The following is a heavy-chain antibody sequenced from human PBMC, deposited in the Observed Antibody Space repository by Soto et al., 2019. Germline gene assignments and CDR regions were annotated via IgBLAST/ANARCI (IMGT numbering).Heavy chain of an antibody. D-gene: IGHD3-16*01. CDR3: AKDTAWVSSRPSFDY. CDR2: ISGSGGST. CDR1: GFTFSSYA. J-gene: IGHJ4*02. V-gene: IGHV3-23*01. Sequence: PGGSLRLSCAASGFTFSSYAMSWVRQAPGKGLEWVSAISGSGGSTYYADSVKGRFTISRDNSKNTLYLQMNSLRAEDTAVYYCAKDTAWVSSRPSFDYWGQGTLVTVSS.